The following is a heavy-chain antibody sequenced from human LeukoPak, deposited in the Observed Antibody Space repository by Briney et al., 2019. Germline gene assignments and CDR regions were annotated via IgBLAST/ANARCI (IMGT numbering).Heavy chain of an antibody. D-gene: IGHD2-15*01. V-gene: IGHV1-69*04. CDR1: GGTFSSYA. J-gene: IGHJ4*02. CDR3: ARTEPCSGGSCSLDY. Sequence: SVKVPCKASGGTFSSYAINWVRQAPGQGLEWMGRIIPILVIANYAQKFQGRVTITADKSTSTAYMDLSSLRSEDTAVYYCARTEPCSGGSCSLDYWGQGTLVTVSS. CDR2: IIPILVIA.